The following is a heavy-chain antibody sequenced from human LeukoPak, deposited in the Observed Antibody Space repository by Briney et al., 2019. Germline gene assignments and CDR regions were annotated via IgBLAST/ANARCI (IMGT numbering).Heavy chain of an antibody. V-gene: IGHV3-33*01. CDR2: IWYDGSNI. CDR1: GFTFSSYG. J-gene: IGHJ4*02. CDR3: ARDFYTGMFDY. Sequence: GGSLRLSCAASGFTFSSYGFHWVRQAPGKGLEWGAVIWYDGSNIHYAESVKGRFTISRDNSRDTLYLHMNSLRPEDTAVYYCARDFYTGMFDYWGQGTLVTVSS. D-gene: IGHD3-10*02.